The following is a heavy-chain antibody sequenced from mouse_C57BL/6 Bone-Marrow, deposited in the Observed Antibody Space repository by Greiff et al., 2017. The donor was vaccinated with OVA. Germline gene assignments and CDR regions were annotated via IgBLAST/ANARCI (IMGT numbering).Heavy chain of an antibody. Sequence: VQLQQPGAELVKPGASVKLSCKASGYTFTSYWMHWVKQRPGQGLEWIGMIHPNSGSTNYNEKFKSKATLTVDKSSSTAYMQLRSLTSEDSAVYYCAGDYDVWFAYWGQGTLVTVSA. CDR1: GYTFTSYW. CDR3: AGDYDVWFAY. V-gene: IGHV1-64*01. D-gene: IGHD2-4*01. J-gene: IGHJ3*01. CDR2: IHPNSGST.